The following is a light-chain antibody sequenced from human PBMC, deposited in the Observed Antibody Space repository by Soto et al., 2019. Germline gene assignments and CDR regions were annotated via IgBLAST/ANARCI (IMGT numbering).Light chain of an antibody. CDR3: QQRSNWPPEVT. Sequence: EIVLTQAPDTLSLSPGERATLSCRASQSVRSSLAWYQQKPGQAPRLLIYDASNMATGIPAMFIGSGSGTDFTLTISSLEPEDFAVYYCQQRSNWPPEVTFGPGTKVDIK. CDR1: QSVRSS. V-gene: IGKV3-11*01. J-gene: IGKJ3*01. CDR2: DAS.